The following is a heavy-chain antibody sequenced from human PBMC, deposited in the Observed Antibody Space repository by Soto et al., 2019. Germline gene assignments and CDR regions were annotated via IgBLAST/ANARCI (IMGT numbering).Heavy chain of an antibody. Sequence: QVQLVQSGAEVTKPGSSVKVSCKASGGTFSSYAINWLRQAPGQGLEWMGGIIPIFGTADYAQKYQGRVTMTEEESKSKAHMELSRLRSEDTAVYYCASRITGPPCYCWGMDVWVQGTTV. CDR3: ASRITGPPCYCWGMDV. CDR1: GGTFSSYA. D-gene: IGHD1-20*01. J-gene: IGHJ6*02. CDR2: IIPIFGTA. V-gene: IGHV1-69*12.